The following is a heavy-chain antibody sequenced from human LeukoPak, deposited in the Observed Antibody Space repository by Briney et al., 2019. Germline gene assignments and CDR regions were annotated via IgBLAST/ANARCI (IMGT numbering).Heavy chain of an antibody. J-gene: IGHJ4*02. CDR1: GDSISSYY. CDR2: IYISGST. V-gene: IGHV4-4*07. Sequence: SETLSLTCTVSGDSISSYYWNWIRQPAGKGLEWLGRIYISGSTSYNPSPKSRVTMSLDTSKNQFSLKLSSVTAADTAVYYCARDYTWNELPSYWGKGTLAAVSS. CDR3: ARDYTWNELPSY. D-gene: IGHD1-1*01.